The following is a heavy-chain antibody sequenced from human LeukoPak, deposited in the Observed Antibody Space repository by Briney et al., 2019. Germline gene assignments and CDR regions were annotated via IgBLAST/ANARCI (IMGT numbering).Heavy chain of an antibody. D-gene: IGHD2-2*01. V-gene: IGHV3-23*01. CDR1: GFNFSNYA. Sequence: GGSLRLSCAASGFNFSNYAMTWVRQAPGKGLEWVSAITGSSSNTYYADSVKGRFTISRDNSKNMLCLELNSLTVEDTAIYYCAKERSSATSCSNYWGRGTLVTVSS. CDR3: AKERSSATSCSNY. J-gene: IGHJ4*02. CDR2: ITGSSSNT.